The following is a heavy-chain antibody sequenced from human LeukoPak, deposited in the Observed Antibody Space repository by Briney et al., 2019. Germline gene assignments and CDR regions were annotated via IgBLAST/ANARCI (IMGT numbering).Heavy chain of an antibody. V-gene: IGHV4-59*01. Sequence: SETLSLTCTVSGGPISSYYWSWIRQPPGKGLAGIGYIYYSGSTNYNPSLKSRVTISVDTSKNQSSLKLSSVTAADTAVYYCARFQSGYPYDYWGQGTLVTVSS. CDR3: ARFQSGYPYDY. CDR2: IYYSGST. J-gene: IGHJ4*02. CDR1: GGPISSYY. D-gene: IGHD3-3*01.